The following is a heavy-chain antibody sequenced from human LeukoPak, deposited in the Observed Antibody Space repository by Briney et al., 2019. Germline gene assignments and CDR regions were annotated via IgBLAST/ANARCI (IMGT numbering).Heavy chain of an antibody. D-gene: IGHD4-17*01. CDR1: GFTFSSYA. CDR3: VYGYNLQY. CDR2: ISGSGGST. J-gene: IGHJ4*02. V-gene: IGHV3-23*01. Sequence: GGSLRLSCVASGFTFSSYAMTWVRQAPGKALEWVSSISGSGGSTYYADSVKGRFTISRDNSRNTLYLQMDSLRAEDTAIYYCVYGYNLQYWGRGTLVTVSS.